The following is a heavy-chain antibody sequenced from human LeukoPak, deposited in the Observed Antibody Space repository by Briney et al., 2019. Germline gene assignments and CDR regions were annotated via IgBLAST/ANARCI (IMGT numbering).Heavy chain of an antibody. Sequence: ASVKVSCKASGYTFTGYYMHWVRQAPGQGLEWMGWINPNSGGTNYAQKFQGRVTMTRDTSTSTVYMELSSLRSEDTAVYYCARGQSRIAVAAGGYWGQGTLVTVSS. D-gene: IGHD6-19*01. CDR2: INPNSGGT. CDR1: GYTFTGYY. V-gene: IGHV1-2*02. CDR3: ARGQSRIAVAAGGY. J-gene: IGHJ4*02.